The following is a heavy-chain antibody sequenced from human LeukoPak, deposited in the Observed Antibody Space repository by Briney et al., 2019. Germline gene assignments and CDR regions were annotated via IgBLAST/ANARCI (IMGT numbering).Heavy chain of an antibody. D-gene: IGHD3-9*01. V-gene: IGHV1-2*02. J-gene: IGHJ4*02. Sequence: GASVKVSCKASGYTFTSYGISWVRQAPGQGLEWMGWINPNSGGRSYAQKFQGRVTMTRDTSISTAYMELSRLRSDDTAMYYCARDDDNILTGWDYWGQGTLVTVSS. CDR3: ARDDDNILTGWDY. CDR2: INPNSGGR. CDR1: GYTFTSYG.